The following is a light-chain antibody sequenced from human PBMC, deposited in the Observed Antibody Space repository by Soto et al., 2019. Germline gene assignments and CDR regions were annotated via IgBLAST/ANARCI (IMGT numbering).Light chain of an antibody. V-gene: IGKV3-20*01. CDR3: QQYVSSPWA. Sequence: EIVLAQSPGTLSLSPGERATLSCRASQSVTNSFLAWYQQKPGQAPRLLIYGASRRATGIPDRLTGSGSGTEFTLTISRREPEDFAVYYCQQYVSSPWAFGQGTKVEI. CDR2: GAS. CDR1: QSVTNSF. J-gene: IGKJ1*01.